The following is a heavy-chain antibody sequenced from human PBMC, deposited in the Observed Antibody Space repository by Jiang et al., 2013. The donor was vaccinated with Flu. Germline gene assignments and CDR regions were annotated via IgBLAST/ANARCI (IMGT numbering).Heavy chain of an antibody. Sequence: AAWNWIRQSPSRGLEWLGRTYYRSKWYNDYAVSVKSRITINPDTSKNQFSLQLNSVTPEDTAVYYCARCIAVAGTSIVGASTSCPYWGQGTLVTVSS. J-gene: IGHJ4*02. CDR3: ARCIAVAGTSIVGASTSCPY. CDR2: TYYRSKWYN. CDR1: AA. D-gene: IGHD6-19*01. V-gene: IGHV6-1*01.